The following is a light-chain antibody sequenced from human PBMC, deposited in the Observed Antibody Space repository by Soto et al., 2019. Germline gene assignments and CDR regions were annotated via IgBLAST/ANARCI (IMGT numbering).Light chain of an antibody. CDR2: GTS. CDR3: HQYNFRPT. Sequence: EIVMTQSPATLSVSPGERATLSCRASQSVSSNLAWYQQKPGQSPRLLIYGTSTRATGIPARFSGSGSGTEFTLTISGLQSEDFAVYYCHQYNFRPTFGQGTKLDIK. CDR1: QSVSSN. J-gene: IGKJ1*01. V-gene: IGKV3-15*01.